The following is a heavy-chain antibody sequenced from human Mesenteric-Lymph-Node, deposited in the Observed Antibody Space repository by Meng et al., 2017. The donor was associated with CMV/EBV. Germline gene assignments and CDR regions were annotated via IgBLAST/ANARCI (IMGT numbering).Heavy chain of an antibody. J-gene: IGHJ1*01. CDR3: ARGQVFQH. V-gene: IGHV3-7*01. Sequence: GESLKISCAASGFTFDDYGMSWVRQAPGKGLEWVANIKQDGSEKYYVDSVKGRFTISRDNAKNSLYLQMNSLRAEDTAVYYCARGQVFQHWGQGTLVTVSS. CDR1: GFTFDDYG. CDR2: IKQDGSEK.